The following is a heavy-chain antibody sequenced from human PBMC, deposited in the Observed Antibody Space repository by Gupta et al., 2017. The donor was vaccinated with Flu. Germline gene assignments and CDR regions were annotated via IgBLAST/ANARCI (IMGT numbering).Heavy chain of an antibody. CDR2: IIPYFHIP. J-gene: IGHJ3*02. CDR3: VRATPYYDTVTGYGHPAYDGFDM. CDR1: GGTFTTYA. D-gene: IGHD3-9*01. V-gene: IGHV1-69*17. Sequence: QVQLVQSGAEVKKPGSSVKLSCQASGGTFTTYAINSFRYAPGQGRELTGGIIPYFHIPNYAQNFQGRVTITADRSQTTVNMELSSLRSEDTAVYYCVRATPYYDTVTGYGHPAYDGFDMWGPGTLVTVSS.